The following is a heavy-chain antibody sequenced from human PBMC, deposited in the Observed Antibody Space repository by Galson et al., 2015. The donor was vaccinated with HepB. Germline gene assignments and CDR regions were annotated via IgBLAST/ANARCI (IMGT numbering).Heavy chain of an antibody. J-gene: IGHJ6*02. CDR1: GFTFSSYG. Sequence: SLRLSCAASGFTFSSYGMHWVRQAPGKGLEWVAVIWYDGSNKYYADSVKGRFTISRDNSKNTLYLQMNSLRAEDTAVYYCARDLSRSSSNVLRYFRGIMDVWGQGTTVTVSS. V-gene: IGHV3-33*01. CDR2: IWYDGSNK. D-gene: IGHD3-9*01. CDR3: ARDLSRSSSNVLRYFRGIMDV.